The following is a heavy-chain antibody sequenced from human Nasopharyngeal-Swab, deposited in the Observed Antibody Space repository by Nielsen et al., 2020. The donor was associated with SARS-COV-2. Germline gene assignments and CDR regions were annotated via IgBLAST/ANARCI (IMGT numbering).Heavy chain of an antibody. V-gene: IGHV3-33*06. CDR1: GFTFSNYG. CDR3: AKDFSTGASGCLFD. J-gene: IGHJ4*02. D-gene: IGHD6-19*01. Sequence: GGSLTLSCAASGFTFSNYGMHWVRPAPGKGLEWVTVIWFDGSKKYYADSVKGRFTVSRDNSKNTLYLQMSSLRAEDTAVYHCAKDFSTGASGCLFDWGQGTLVTVSS. CDR2: IWFDGSKK.